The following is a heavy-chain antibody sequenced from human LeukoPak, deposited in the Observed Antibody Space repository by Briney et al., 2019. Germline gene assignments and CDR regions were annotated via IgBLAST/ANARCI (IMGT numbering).Heavy chain of an antibody. CDR3: ARDERRACSGTTCYFNWFDT. Sequence: SQPLSLPFAISGASVSSDNAAWNWIRQSPSRGLEWLGRTYYRSKYYNDYAVSVKSRITINPDTSKNQISLQLNSVTPEDTAVYYCARDERRACSGTTCYFNWFDTWGQGTLVAVSS. D-gene: IGHD2-2*01. CDR1: GASVSSDNAA. V-gene: IGHV6-1*01. CDR2: TYYRSKYYN. J-gene: IGHJ5*02.